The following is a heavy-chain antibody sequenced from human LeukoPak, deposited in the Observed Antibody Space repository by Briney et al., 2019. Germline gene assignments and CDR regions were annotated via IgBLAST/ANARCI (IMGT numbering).Heavy chain of an antibody. CDR2: IYYSGST. V-gene: IGHV4-59*08. CDR3: ARHRTVTSSFDY. J-gene: IGHJ4*02. Sequence: PSETLSLTCTVSGGSISSYYWSWIRQPPGKGLEWIGYIYYSGSTNYNPSLKSRVTISVDTSKNQFSLKLSSVTAADTAVYYCARHRTVTSSFDYWRQGTLVTVSS. D-gene: IGHD4-17*01. CDR1: GGSISSYY.